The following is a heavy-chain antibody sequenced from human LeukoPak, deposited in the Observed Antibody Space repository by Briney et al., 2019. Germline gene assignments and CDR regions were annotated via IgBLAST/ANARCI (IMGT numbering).Heavy chain of an antibody. V-gene: IGHV3-48*01. J-gene: IGHJ4*02. D-gene: IGHD3-22*01. CDR1: GIPFSSYS. Sequence: GGSLRLSCAASGIPFSSYSMHWVRQAPGKGLEWVSYISFSSSTIYYADSVKGRFTISRDNAKNSLYLQMNSLRAEDTAVYYCARGPDSSGYYYDFGGFDYWGQGTLVTVSS. CDR3: ARGPDSSGYYYDFGGFDY. CDR2: ISFSSSTI.